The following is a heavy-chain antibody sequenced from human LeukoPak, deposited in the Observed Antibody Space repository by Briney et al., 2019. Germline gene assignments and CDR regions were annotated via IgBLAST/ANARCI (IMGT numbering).Heavy chain of an antibody. Sequence: QPGGSLGLSCAASGFTFSSYAMTWVRQAPGKGLEGVSTIAGSGDSTYYADSVKGRFSISRDNSKTTLYLQMNSLRAEDTAIYYCAKGDSNSPAVFDYWGQGTLVTVSS. D-gene: IGHD6-13*01. CDR1: GFTFSSYA. CDR3: AKGDSNSPAVFDY. J-gene: IGHJ4*02. V-gene: IGHV3-23*01. CDR2: IAGSGDST.